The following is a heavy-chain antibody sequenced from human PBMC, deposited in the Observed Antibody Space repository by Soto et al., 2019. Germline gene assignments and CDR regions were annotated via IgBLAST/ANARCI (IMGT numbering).Heavy chain of an antibody. J-gene: IGHJ6*02. CDR3: ARAKGDHRQQLLYYYYGMDV. D-gene: IGHD6-13*01. CDR1: GGTFSSYA. Sequence: ASVKVSCKASGGTFSSYAISWVRQAPGQGLEWMGGIIPIFGTANYAQKFQGRVTITADESTSTAYMELSSLRSEDTAVYYCARAKGDHRQQLLYYYYGMDVWGQGTTVTVSS. CDR2: IIPIFGTA. V-gene: IGHV1-69*13.